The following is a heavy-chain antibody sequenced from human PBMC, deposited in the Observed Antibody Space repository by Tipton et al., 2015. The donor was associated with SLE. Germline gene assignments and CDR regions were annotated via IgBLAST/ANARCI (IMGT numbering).Heavy chain of an antibody. CDR1: GFTFSSYA. V-gene: IGHV3-64D*06. Sequence: SLRLSCSASGFTFSSYAMHWVRQAPGKGLEYVSAISSNGGSTYYADSVKGRFTISRDNSKNTLYLQMSSLRAEDTAVYYCVKDSGYDPTFFDYWGQGTLVTVSS. D-gene: IGHD5-12*01. CDR3: VKDSGYDPTFFDY. J-gene: IGHJ4*02. CDR2: ISSNGGST.